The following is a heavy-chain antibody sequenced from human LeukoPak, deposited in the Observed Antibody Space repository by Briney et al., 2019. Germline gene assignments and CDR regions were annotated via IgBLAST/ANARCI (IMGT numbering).Heavy chain of an antibody. CDR3: AREYACRHGHLYHFDF. CDR2: IYSSGTT. V-gene: IGHV4-4*07. Sequence: SETLSLTCTVSGVSVSSYYWSWIRQPAGKGLQWIGRIYSSGTTDYNPSLKSRVTMSVDTSKNQFSLKVTSVTAADTAVYYCAREYACRHGHLYHFDFWGQGTLVTVSS. D-gene: IGHD3-16*02. J-gene: IGHJ4*02. CDR1: GVSVSSYY.